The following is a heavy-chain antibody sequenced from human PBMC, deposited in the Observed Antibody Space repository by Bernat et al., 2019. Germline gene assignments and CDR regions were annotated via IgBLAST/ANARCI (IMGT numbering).Heavy chain of an antibody. D-gene: IGHD1-26*01. CDR2: ISSSRSYI. Sequence: EVQLVESGGGLVKPGGSLRLSCAASGFIFSSYSMNWVRQAPGKGLEWVSSISSSRSYIYYADSMKGRFTISRDNAKNSLYLQMNSLRAEDTAVYYCARALGVGVTRIGDVFDIWGQGTMVTVSS. J-gene: IGHJ3*02. CDR1: GFIFSSYS. CDR3: ARALGVGVTRIGDVFDI. V-gene: IGHV3-21*01.